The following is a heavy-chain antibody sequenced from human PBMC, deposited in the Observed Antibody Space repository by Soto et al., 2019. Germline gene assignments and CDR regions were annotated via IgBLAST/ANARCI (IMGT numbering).Heavy chain of an antibody. D-gene: IGHD3-16*02. Sequence: GGSLRLTCAASGFTFSSYAMSWVRQAPGKGLEWVSAISGSGGSTYYADSVKGRFTISRDNSKNTLYLQMNSLRAEDTAVYYCAKGYTNGGNSPFDYWGQGTLVTAPQ. J-gene: IGHJ4*02. CDR3: AKGYTNGGNSPFDY. CDR1: GFTFSSYA. V-gene: IGHV3-23*01. CDR2: ISGSGGST.